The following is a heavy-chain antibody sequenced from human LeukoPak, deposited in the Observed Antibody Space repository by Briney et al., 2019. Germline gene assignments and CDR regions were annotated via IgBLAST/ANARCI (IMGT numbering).Heavy chain of an antibody. D-gene: IGHD5-24*01. CDR2: ISSSSSYM. CDR3: ARGGDGYNNVDY. V-gene: IGHV3-21*01. Sequence: GGSLRLSCEASGFTFSSYSMNWVRQAPGKGLEWVSSISSSSSYMYYADSVKGRFTISRDNAKNSLYLQMNSLRAEDTAVYYCARGGDGYNNVDYWGQGTLVTVSS. CDR1: GFTFSSYS. J-gene: IGHJ4*02.